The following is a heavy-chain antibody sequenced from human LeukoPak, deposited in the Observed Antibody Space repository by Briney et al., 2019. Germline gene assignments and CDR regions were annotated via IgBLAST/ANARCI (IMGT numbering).Heavy chain of an antibody. Sequence: ASVKVSCKTSGYTFTGYYIRWVRQAPGQGLEWMGYINPTSGGTNYAQEFQGRVTMTRDTSISTAYMELSRLRSDDTAVYYCASVGATMVFDYWGQGTLVTVSS. J-gene: IGHJ4*02. CDR3: ASVGATMVFDY. CDR2: INPTSGGT. V-gene: IGHV1-2*02. D-gene: IGHD1-26*01. CDR1: GYTFTGYY.